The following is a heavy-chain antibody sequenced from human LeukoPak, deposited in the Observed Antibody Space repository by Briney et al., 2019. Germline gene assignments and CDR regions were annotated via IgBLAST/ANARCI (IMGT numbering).Heavy chain of an antibody. J-gene: IGHJ4*02. V-gene: IGHV3-23*01. Sequence: GGSLRLSCVASGFIFSTHAMSWVRLAPGRGLEWVSTISDSGGSTYYTESVKGRFTISRDNSMSTLSLQMNSLRVEDTAVYYCARGSTPTVTYFDYWGQGTLVTVSS. CDR3: ARGSTPTVTYFDY. CDR2: ISDSGGST. CDR1: GFIFSTHA. D-gene: IGHD4-17*01.